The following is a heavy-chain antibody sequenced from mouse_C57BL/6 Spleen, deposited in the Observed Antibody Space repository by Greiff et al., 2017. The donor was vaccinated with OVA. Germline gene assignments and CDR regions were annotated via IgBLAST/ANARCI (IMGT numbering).Heavy chain of an antibody. V-gene: IGHV1-69*01. CDR2: IDPSDSYT. Sequence: VQLQQPGAELVMRGASVKLSCKASGYTFTSYWMHWVKQRPGQGLEWIGEIDPSDSYTNYNQKFKGKSTLTVDKSSSTAYMQLSSLTSEDSAVYYCARGTGTRDYYAMDYWGQGTSVTVSS. J-gene: IGHJ4*01. D-gene: IGHD4-1*01. CDR3: ARGTGTRDYYAMDY. CDR1: GYTFTSYW.